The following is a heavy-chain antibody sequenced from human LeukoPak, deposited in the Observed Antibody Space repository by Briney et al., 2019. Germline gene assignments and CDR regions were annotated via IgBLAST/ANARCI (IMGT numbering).Heavy chain of an antibody. CDR1: GLTFSSYG. D-gene: IGHD3-10*01. J-gene: IGHJ6*02. CDR2: ISYDGSNK. CDR3: AKVMVRGVIEDYYYYYGMDV. V-gene: IGHV3-30*18. Sequence: HPGGSLRLSCAASGLTFSSYGMHWVRQAPGKGLEWVAVISYDGSNKYYADSVKGRFTISRDNSKNTLYLQMNSLRAEDTAVYYCAKVMVRGVIEDYYYYYGMDVWGQGTTVTVSS.